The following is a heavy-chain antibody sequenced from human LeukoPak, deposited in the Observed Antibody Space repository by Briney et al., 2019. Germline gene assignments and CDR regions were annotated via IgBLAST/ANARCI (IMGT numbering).Heavy chain of an antibody. CDR2: ISAYNGNT. D-gene: IGHD3-3*01. Sequence: ASVKVSCKASGYTFTSYGVSWVRQAPGQGLEWMGWISAYNGNTNCAQKLQGRVTMTTDTSTSTAYMELRSLRSDDTAVYYCARAGYYDFWSGGRYYYCGMDVWGQGTTVTVSS. V-gene: IGHV1-18*01. CDR3: ARAGYYDFWSGGRYYYCGMDV. J-gene: IGHJ6*02. CDR1: GYTFTSYG.